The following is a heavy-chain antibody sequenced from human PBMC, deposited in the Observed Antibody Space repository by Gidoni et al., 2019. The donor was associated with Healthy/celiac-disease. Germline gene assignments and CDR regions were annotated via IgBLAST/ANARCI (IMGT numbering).Heavy chain of an antibody. V-gene: IGHV4-39*01. Sequence: QLRLQESGPGLVKPSETLSLTYTVSGGSISSSSYYWGWIRQPPGKGLEWIGSIYYSGSTYYNPSLKSRVTISVDTSKNQFSLKLSSVTAADTAVYYCARPGGTAMVYGMDVWGQGTTVTVSS. J-gene: IGHJ6*02. CDR1: GGSISSSSYY. CDR2: IYYSGST. D-gene: IGHD5-18*01. CDR3: ARPGGTAMVYGMDV.